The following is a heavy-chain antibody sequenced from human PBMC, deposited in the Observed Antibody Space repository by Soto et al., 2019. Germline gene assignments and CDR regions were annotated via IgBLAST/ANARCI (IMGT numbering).Heavy chain of an antibody. CDR3: ARGITMVRGVLLDAFDI. D-gene: IGHD3-10*01. CDR1: GYTFTGYY. J-gene: IGHJ3*02. Sequence: QVQLVQSGAEVKKPGASVKVSCKASGYTFTGYYMHWVRQAPGQGLEWMGWINPNSGGTNYAQKFQGWVTMTRDTSTSTAYMELSRLRSDDTAVYYCARGITMVRGVLLDAFDIWGPGTMVTVSS. CDR2: INPNSGGT. V-gene: IGHV1-2*04.